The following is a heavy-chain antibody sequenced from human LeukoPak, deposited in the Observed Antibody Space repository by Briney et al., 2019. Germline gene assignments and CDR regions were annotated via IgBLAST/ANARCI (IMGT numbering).Heavy chain of an antibody. CDR1: GFTFSSYS. V-gene: IGHV3-21*01. CDR2: ISSSSSYI. D-gene: IGHD5-18*01. CDR3: AKVFHKYSLYDY. Sequence: GGSLRLSCAASGFTFSSYSMNWVRQAPGKGLEWVSSISSSSSYIYYADSVKGRFTISRDNSKNTLYLQMNSLRAEDTAVYYCAKVFHKYSLYDYWGQGTLVTVSS. J-gene: IGHJ4*02.